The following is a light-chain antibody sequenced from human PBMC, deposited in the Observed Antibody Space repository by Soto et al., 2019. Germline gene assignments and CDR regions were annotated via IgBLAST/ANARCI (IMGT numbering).Light chain of an antibody. Sequence: DVVMTQSPLSLPVSLGQPASISCGASQSLVYSDGNTYLSSFQQRPGQSPRRLLYKVSDRGYGVPDRFSGSGSGSDVPLKVSGVEAADVGHGPPLTFGGGTKVEIK. J-gene: IGKJ4*01. CDR1: QSLVYSDGNTY. CDR2: KVS. V-gene: IGKV2-30*01. CDR3: LT.